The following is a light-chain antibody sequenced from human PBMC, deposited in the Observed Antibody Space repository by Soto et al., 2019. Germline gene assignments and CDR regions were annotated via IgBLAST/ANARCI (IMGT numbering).Light chain of an antibody. Sequence: EIVLTQSPGTLSLSPGERATLSCRASQSVSSNSLAWYQQKPGQAPRLLIYGASSRATGIPDRFSGSESQTDFTLTISRLEPEDFAVYYCQHYGRSPLTFGGGTKVEIK. V-gene: IGKV3-20*01. CDR2: GAS. J-gene: IGKJ4*01. CDR1: QSVSSNS. CDR3: QHYGRSPLT.